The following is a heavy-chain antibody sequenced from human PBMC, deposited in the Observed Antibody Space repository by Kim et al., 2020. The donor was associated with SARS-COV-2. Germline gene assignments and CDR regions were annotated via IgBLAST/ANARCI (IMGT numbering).Heavy chain of an antibody. CDR2: IRSNANTYAT. D-gene: IGHD2-8*01. Sequence: GGSLRLSCAASGFNFGVSTLHWVRQASGKGLEWIGRIRSNANTYATAYAASVRGRFTFSRDDYRITAYLQMNSLKIEDTAVYYCVRLVCSYASASCGYWG. V-gene: IGHV3-73*01. J-gene: IGHJ4*01. CDR1: GFNFGVST. CDR3: VRLVCSYASASCGY.